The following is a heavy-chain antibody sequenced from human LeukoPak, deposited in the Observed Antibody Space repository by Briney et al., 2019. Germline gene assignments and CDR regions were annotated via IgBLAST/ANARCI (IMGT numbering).Heavy chain of an antibody. Sequence: SVKVSCKASGGTFSSYAISWVRQAPGQGLEWMGRIIPLFGIANYAQKFQGRVTITADKSTSTAYMELSSLRSEDTAEYYGARDRPTDYYDSSGFYAFDIWGQGTMVTVSS. CDR3: ARDRPTDYYDSSGFYAFDI. J-gene: IGHJ3*02. CDR2: IIPLFGIA. V-gene: IGHV1-69*04. CDR1: GGTFSSYA. D-gene: IGHD3-22*01.